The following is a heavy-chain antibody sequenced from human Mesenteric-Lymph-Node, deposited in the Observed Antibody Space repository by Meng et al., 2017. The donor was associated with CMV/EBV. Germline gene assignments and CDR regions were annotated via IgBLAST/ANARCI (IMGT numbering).Heavy chain of an antibody. V-gene: IGHV3-33*01. J-gene: IGHJ6*02. CDR3: ARDFLRMDV. Sequence: GESLKISCAASGFTFSSYGMHWVRQAPGKGLECVAVIWYDGSNEYYVDSVKGRFTISRDNSKNTLYLQMNSLRAEDTAVYYCARDFLRMDVWGQGTTVTVSS. CDR1: GFTFSSYG. CDR2: IWYDGSNE. D-gene: IGHD3-3*01.